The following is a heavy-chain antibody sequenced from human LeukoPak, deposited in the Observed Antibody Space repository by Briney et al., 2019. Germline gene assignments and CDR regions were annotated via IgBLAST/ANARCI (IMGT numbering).Heavy chain of an antibody. J-gene: IGHJ6*03. D-gene: IGHD5-18*01. CDR3: ASGAYSFYYMDV. CDR2: INHSGST. Sequence: PSETLSLTCAVYGGSFSGYYWSWIRQPPGKGLEWIGEINHSGSTNYNPSLKSRVTISVDTSKNQFSLKLGSVTAADTAVYYCASGAYSFYYMDVWGKGTTVTISS. V-gene: IGHV4-34*01. CDR1: GGSFSGYY.